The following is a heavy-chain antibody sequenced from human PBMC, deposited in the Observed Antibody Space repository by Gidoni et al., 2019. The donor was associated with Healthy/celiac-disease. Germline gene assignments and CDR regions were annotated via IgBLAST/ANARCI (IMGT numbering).Heavy chain of an antibody. Sequence: QVQLVQSGAEVKKPGSSVKVACKASGGTFSSYAISWVRQAPGQGLEWLGGIIPIFGTANYAQKFQGRVTITADESTSTAYMELSSLRSEDTAVYYCARDLSLRYGGWLEYYFDYWGQGTLVTVSS. J-gene: IGHJ4*02. CDR2: IIPIFGTA. CDR3: ARDLSLRYGGWLEYYFDY. CDR1: GGTFSSYA. D-gene: IGHD3-9*01. V-gene: IGHV1-69*01.